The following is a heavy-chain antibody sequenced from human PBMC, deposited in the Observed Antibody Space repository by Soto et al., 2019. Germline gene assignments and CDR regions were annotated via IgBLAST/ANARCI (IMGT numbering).Heavy chain of an antibody. J-gene: IGHJ4*02. V-gene: IGHV3-23*01. CDR3: AKGNRNDFWRGSQDYFDS. D-gene: IGHD3-3*01. CDR1: GFTFSSYA. CDR2: ISVSVGST. Sequence: PGGSLRLSCAASGFTFSSYAMSWVRQGPGKGLEWVSAISVSVGSTYYADSVKGRFTISRDNSKNTLYLQMNSLRAEDTAVYYCAKGNRNDFWRGSQDYFDSWGQGTLVTVSP.